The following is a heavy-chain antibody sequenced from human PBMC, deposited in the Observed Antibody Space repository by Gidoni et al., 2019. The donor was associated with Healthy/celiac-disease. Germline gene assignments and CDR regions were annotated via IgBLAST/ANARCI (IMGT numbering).Heavy chain of an antibody. CDR1: GGSISSGSYY. CDR2: IYTSGST. V-gene: IGHV4-61*02. J-gene: IGHJ6*02. D-gene: IGHD4-4*01. CDR3: ARGVYSNYSPTVAPYYYYGMDV. Sequence: QVQLQESGPGLVKPSQTLSLTCTVSGGSISSGSYYWSWIRQPAGKGLEWIGRIYTSGSTNYNPSLKSRVTISVDTSKNQFSLKLSSVTAADTAVYYCARGVYSNYSPTVAPYYYYGMDVWGQGTTVTVSS.